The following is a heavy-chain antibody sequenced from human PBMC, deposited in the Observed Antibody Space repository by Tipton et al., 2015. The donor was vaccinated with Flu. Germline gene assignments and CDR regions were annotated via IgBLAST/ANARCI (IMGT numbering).Heavy chain of an antibody. V-gene: IGHV4-38-2*01. CDR3: ARPGEQWLSLNDAFDI. J-gene: IGHJ3*02. Sequence: LRLSCSVSGDSIGYPYFWGWIRQAPGKGLEWIGNLYHTGSTYYNPSLRSRVTILVDRSKNQFSLRLTSVIAADTAVYYCARPGEQWLSLNDAFDIWGQGTMVTVSA. CDR2: LYHTGST. CDR1: GDSIGYPYF. D-gene: IGHD6-19*01.